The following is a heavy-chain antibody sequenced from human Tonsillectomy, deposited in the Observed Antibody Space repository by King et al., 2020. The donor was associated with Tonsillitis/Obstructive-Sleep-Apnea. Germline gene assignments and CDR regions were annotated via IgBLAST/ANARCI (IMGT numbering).Heavy chain of an antibody. CDR3: AREGGYSGYDRYFDY. Sequence: VQLVESGGGLVKPGGSLRLSCAASGFTFSDYYMSWIRQAPGKGLEGVSYISSSISYTNYADSVKGRFTISRDNAKNSLYLQMNSLRAEDTAVYYCAREGGYSGYDRYFDYWGQGTLVTVSS. V-gene: IGHV3-11*05. D-gene: IGHD5-12*01. CDR1: GFTFSDYY. J-gene: IGHJ4*02. CDR2: ISSSISYT.